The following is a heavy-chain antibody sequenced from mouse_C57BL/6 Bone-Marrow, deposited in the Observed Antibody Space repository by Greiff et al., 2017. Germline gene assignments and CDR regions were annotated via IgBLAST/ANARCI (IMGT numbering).Heavy chain of an antibody. CDR2: IRSKSSNYAT. CDR3: VRECPMVTTRYFDV. CDR1: GFTFNTYA. J-gene: IGHJ1*03. Sequence: EVQGVESGGGLVQPKGSLKLSCAASGFTFNTYAMHWVRQAPGKGLEWVARIRSKSSNYATYYADSVKDRFTISRDDSQSMLYLQMNNLKTEDTAMYYCVRECPMVTTRYFDVWGTGTTVTVSA. D-gene: IGHD2-2*01. V-gene: IGHV10-3*01.